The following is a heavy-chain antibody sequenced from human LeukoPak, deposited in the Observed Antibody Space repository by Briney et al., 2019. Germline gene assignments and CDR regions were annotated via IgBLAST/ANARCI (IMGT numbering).Heavy chain of an antibody. CDR2: ISGSGGST. CDR1: GFTFSSYA. J-gene: IGHJ4*02. D-gene: IGHD3-22*01. V-gene: IGHV3-23*01. CDR3: AKLPTYYYDSSGYYFDY. Sequence: GGSLRLSCAASGFTFSSYAMSWVRQAPGKGLEWVSAISGSGGSTYYADSVKGRFTISRDNSKNTLYLQMNSLRAEDTAVYYCAKLPTYYYDSSGYYFDYWGQGTWSPSPQ.